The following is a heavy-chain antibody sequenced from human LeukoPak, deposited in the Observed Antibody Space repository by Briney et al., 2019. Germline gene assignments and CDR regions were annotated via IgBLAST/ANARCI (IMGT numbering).Heavy chain of an antibody. J-gene: IGHJ3*02. Sequence: GGSLRLSCAASGFTVSSNYMSWVRQAPGKGLEWVSVIYSGGSTYYADSVKGRFTISRDNSKNTLYLQMNSLRAEDTAVYYCARESTYYYDSSGYAFDIWGQGTMVAVSS. CDR1: GFTVSSNY. CDR3: ARESTYYYDSSGYAFDI. CDR2: IYSGGST. D-gene: IGHD3-22*01. V-gene: IGHV3-53*01.